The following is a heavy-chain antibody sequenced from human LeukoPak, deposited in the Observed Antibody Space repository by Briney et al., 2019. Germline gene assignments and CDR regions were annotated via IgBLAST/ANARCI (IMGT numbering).Heavy chain of an antibody. V-gene: IGHV1-18*01. CDR1: GYTFTSYG. CDR3: ARGYYDSSGYPDY. Sequence: GASVKVSCKASGYTFTSYGISWVRQAPGQGLEWLGGISTYNGNTHYAQKLQGRVTMTTDTSTSTAYMELRSLGSDDTPVYYCARGYYDSSGYPDYWGQGTLVTVSS. CDR2: ISTYNGNT. J-gene: IGHJ4*02. D-gene: IGHD3-22*01.